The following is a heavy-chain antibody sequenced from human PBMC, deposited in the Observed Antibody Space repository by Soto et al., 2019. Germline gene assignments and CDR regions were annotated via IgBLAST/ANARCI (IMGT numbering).Heavy chain of an antibody. V-gene: IGHV5-51*01. CDR1: GYSFTSYW. J-gene: IGHJ4*02. D-gene: IGHD2-21*01. CDR3: ATHAGGAYSFKY. Sequence: PGESLKISCKGSGYSFTSYWIGWVRQMPGKGLEWMGVLYPGDPESRYSPSFRGQVSISVDQSISTAYLQWSSLTASDTGMYYCATHAGGAYSFKYWGQGTLVTVSS. CDR2: LYPGDPES.